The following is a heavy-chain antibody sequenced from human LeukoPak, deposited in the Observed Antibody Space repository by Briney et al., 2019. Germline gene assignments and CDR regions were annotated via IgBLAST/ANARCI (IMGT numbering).Heavy chain of an antibody. D-gene: IGHD6-13*01. V-gene: IGHV4-61*01. J-gene: IGHJ2*01. CDR1: GGPLSSGRDY. Sequence: SEPLSLTCTVSGGPLSSGRDYWSWVRQPPGKGLEWIGYIYYSGSTNYNPSLKSRVTLSVDTSRNQFSLSLSSVTAADTAVYYCATSIAAGGHWYFDLWGRGTLVTVSS. CDR3: ATSIAAGGHWYFDL. CDR2: IYYSGST.